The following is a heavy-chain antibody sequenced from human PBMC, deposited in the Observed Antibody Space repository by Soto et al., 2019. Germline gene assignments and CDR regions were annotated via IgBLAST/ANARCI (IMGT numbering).Heavy chain of an antibody. V-gene: IGHV3-23*01. CDR1: GFSFRTYA. CDR2: MTGSGEST. D-gene: IGHD1-26*01. CDR3: AKSFGSYYPPYYYFAMDV. Sequence: PGGSLRLSCAASGFSFRTYAMSWVRQAPGKGLEWVSTMTGSGESTDYADSVKGRFTISRDNSKNTLYLQMNSLRADDTAVYYCAKSFGSYYPPYYYFAMDVWGQGTTVTVSS. J-gene: IGHJ6*02.